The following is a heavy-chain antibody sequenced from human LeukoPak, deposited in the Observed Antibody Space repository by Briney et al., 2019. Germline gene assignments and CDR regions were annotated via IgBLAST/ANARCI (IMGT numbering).Heavy chain of an antibody. D-gene: IGHD2-21*02. CDR1: GFSFHAYA. CDR2: IKQDGSEK. CDR3: AREGYCGGDCYPGTVWYFDL. J-gene: IGHJ2*01. V-gene: IGHV3-7*01. Sequence: PGGSLRLSCAASGFSFHAYAMAWVRQAPGKGLEWVANIKQDGSEKYYVDSVKGRFTISRDNAKNSLYLQMNSLRAEDTAVYYCAREGYCGGDCYPGTVWYFDLWGRGTLVTVSS.